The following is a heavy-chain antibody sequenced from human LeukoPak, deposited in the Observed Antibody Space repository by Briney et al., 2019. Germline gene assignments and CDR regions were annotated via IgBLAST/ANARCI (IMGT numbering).Heavy chain of an antibody. CDR1: GYTFTSYG. Sequence: ASVKVSCKASGYTFTSYGISWVRQAPGQGLEWMGWISAHNGNTNYAQKLQGRVTMTTDTSTSTAYMELRSLRSDDTAVYYCARVEGNYVWGSYRSGHFDYWGQGTLVTVSS. J-gene: IGHJ4*02. CDR2: ISAHNGNT. CDR3: ARVEGNYVWGSYRSGHFDY. D-gene: IGHD3-16*02. V-gene: IGHV1-18*01.